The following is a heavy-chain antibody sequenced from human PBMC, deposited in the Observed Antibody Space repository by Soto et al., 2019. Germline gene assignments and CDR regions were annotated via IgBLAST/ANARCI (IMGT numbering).Heavy chain of an antibody. J-gene: IGHJ3*02. D-gene: IGHD3-10*01. Sequence: QVQLQQWGAGLLKPSETLSLTCAVYGGSFSGYYWSWIRQPPGKGLEWIGEINDSGSTNYNPSLKSRVTISVDTSKNQFSLKLCSVTAADTAVYYCARGNYYGAYDIWGQGTMVTVSS. CDR3: ARGNYYGAYDI. CDR1: GGSFSGYY. V-gene: IGHV4-34*01. CDR2: INDSGST.